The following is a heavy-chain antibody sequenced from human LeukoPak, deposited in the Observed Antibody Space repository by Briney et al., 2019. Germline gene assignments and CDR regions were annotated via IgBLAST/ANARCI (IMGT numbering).Heavy chain of an antibody. D-gene: IGHD3-16*01. Sequence: SVTVSCTVSGGTFSNYAISWVRQAPGQGLEWVGRIFPIVDVTNYAQKLQGRFTITADKSTSTAYMELSSLTSEETAVYYCARGPYDRTFYFDYWGRGTLVTVSS. J-gene: IGHJ4*02. CDR3: ARGPYDRTFYFDY. CDR1: GGTFSNYA. CDR2: IFPIVDVT. V-gene: IGHV1-69*04.